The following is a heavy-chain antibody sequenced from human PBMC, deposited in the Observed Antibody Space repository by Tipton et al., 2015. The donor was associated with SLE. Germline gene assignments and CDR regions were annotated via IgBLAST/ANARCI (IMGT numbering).Heavy chain of an antibody. CDR1: GFTLSDKY. J-gene: IGHJ3*01. CDR3: ARGYYDFSAFDV. D-gene: IGHD3/OR15-3a*01. Sequence: GSLRLSCTASGFTLSDKYMTWIRQSPEKGLEWVSYMTDSGNSKYYTDSVKGRFTISRDSAKNSLYLQMDNLRAEDTAVYYCARGYYDFSAFDVWGQGALVSVSS. V-gene: IGHV3-11*04. CDR2: MTDSGNSK.